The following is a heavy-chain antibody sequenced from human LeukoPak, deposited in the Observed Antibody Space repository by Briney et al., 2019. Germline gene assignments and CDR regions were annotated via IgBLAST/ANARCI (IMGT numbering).Heavy chain of an antibody. V-gene: IGHV3-30*02. D-gene: IGHD2/OR15-2a*01. Sequence: PGGSLRLSCAASGFTFSSYDMHWVRQAPGKGLEWVAFIQYDGSNKYYADSVKGRFTISRDNSKNTLYLRMNSLRADDTAVYYCAKFSKYGRNWPPGVAYWGQGTLVTVSS. CDR2: IQYDGSNK. CDR1: GFTFSSYD. CDR3: AKFSKYGRNWPPGVAY. J-gene: IGHJ4*02.